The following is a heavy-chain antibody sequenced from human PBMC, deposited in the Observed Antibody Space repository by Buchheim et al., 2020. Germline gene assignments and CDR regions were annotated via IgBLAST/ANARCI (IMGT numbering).Heavy chain of an antibody. D-gene: IGHD6-19*01. CDR2: IWYDGSNK. CDR1: GFTFGSYG. J-gene: IGHJ4*02. CDR3: ARGGIAVAGNGNFDY. Sequence: QVQLVESGGGVVQPGRSLRLSCAASGFTFGSYGMHWVRQAPGKGLEWVAVIWYDGSNKYYADSVKGRFTISRDNSKNTLYLQMNSLRAEDTAVYYCARGGIAVAGNGNFDYWGQGTL. V-gene: IGHV3-33*01.